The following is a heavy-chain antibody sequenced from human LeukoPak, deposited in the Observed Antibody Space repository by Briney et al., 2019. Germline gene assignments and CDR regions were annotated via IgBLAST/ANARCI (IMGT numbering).Heavy chain of an antibody. CDR2: IKQDGSEK. CDR1: GFTFSSYW. D-gene: IGHD6-13*01. CDR3: ARDWLAAAGRRGSDY. J-gene: IGHJ4*02. Sequence: GGSLRLSCAASGFTFSSYWMSWVRQAPGKGLEWVANIKQDGSEKYYVDSVKGRFTISRDNAKNSLYLQMNSLRAEDTAVYYCARDWLAAAGRRGSDYWGQGTLVTVSS. V-gene: IGHV3-7*01.